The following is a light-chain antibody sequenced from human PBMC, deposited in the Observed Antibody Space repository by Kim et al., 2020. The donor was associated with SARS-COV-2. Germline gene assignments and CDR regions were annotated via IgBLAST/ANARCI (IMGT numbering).Light chain of an antibody. CDR3: QAWDNSIVV. CDR2: QDT. J-gene: IGLJ3*02. CDR1: ELGDKY. Sequence: VSPGQTASITCSGDELGDKYACWYQQKPGRSPVLVIYQDTKRPSGIPERFSGSNSGNTATLTISGTQPMDEADYYCQAWDNSIVVFGGGTQLTVL. V-gene: IGLV3-1*01.